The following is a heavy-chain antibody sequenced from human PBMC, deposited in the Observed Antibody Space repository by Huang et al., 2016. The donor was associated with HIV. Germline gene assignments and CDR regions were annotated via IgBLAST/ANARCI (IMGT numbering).Heavy chain of an antibody. Sequence: QLQLQGSGPGLVKPSETLSLTCTVSGGSITSSSYYWGWIRQPPGKGLEWVGSSYYRGSTDYNPSLKSRVTVSVDTAKNQFSLKLSSVTAADTAVYYCARHFSYYDSSGYTPWDAFDIWGQGTMVTVSS. CDR3: ARHFSYYDSSGYTPWDAFDI. V-gene: IGHV4-39*01. CDR1: GGSITSSSYY. D-gene: IGHD3-22*01. CDR2: SYYRGST. J-gene: IGHJ3*02.